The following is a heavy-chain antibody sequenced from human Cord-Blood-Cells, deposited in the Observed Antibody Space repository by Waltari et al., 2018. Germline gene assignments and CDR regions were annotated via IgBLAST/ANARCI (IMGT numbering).Heavy chain of an antibody. CDR1: GYTLTQLS. CDR3: ATRRRFYDFWSGYYSFDP. J-gene: IGHJ5*02. CDR2: FEREDGKT. Sequence: QVQLVQSGAEVKKPGASVKVSCKVSGYTLTQLSMHWVRHAPGKGLEWMGGFEREDGKTVDAQKFQGRVAMTGDTATDTADMELSGLRSEDTGVYYCATRRRFYDFWSGYYSFDPWGQGTLVTVSS. V-gene: IGHV1-24*01. D-gene: IGHD3-3*01.